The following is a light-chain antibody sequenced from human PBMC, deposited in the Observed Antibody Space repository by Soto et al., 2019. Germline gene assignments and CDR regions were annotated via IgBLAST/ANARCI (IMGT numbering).Light chain of an antibody. CDR1: HSINTSF. J-gene: IGKJ3*01. Sequence: EIVLSISPGTLSLSKGDRATLSCRASHSINTSFLAWFQQKPGQAPRLLIYAASTRATGIPDRFSGSASETDFTLTINRLEPEDSAVYYCQQYASAPFSLGPGTKVDIK. CDR2: AAS. V-gene: IGKV3-20*01. CDR3: QQYASAPFS.